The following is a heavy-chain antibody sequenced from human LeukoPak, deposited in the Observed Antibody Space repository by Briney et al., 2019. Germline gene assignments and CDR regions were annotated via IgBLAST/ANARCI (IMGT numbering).Heavy chain of an antibody. Sequence: PSETLSLTCTVSGGSLSSGDYYWSWIRQHPGKGLEWIGYIYYSGSSYYNPSLKSRVTISVDTSKDQFSLKLSSVTAADTAVYYCARDAGRGSGPSYLDYWGQGTLVTVSS. CDR1: GGSLSSGDYY. CDR3: ARDAGRGSGPSYLDY. D-gene: IGHD3-10*01. CDR2: IYYSGSS. V-gene: IGHV4-31*03. J-gene: IGHJ4*02.